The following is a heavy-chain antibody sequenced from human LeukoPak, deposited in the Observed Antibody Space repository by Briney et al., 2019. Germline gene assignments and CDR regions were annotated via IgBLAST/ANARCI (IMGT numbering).Heavy chain of an antibody. D-gene: IGHD3-3*02. CDR2: ISAYNGNT. CDR1: GYSFTSNV. Sequence: ASVKVSCKASGYSFTSNVISWVRQAPGQGLEWMGWISAYNGNTNYAQKLQGRVTMTTDTSTSTAYMELRSLRFDDTAVYFCARDYILPLETDNGDGFAIWGQGTVVTVSS. CDR3: ARDYILPLETDNGDGFAI. J-gene: IGHJ3*02. V-gene: IGHV1-18*01.